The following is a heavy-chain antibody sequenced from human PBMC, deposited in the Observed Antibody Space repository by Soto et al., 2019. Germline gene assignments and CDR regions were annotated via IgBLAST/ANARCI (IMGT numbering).Heavy chain of an antibody. J-gene: IGHJ6*02. V-gene: IGHV3-30-3*01. CDR2: ISYDGTNT. D-gene: IGHD6-13*01. Sequence: PGGSLRLSCAASGFIFSTFTMHWVRQAPGKGLEWVAVISYDGTNTYYADSVKGRFTISRDNSKSTLYLQMNSLRAEDTAVYYCAKDGRLIAAAGRWGYYGMDVWGQGTTVTVSS. CDR3: AKDGRLIAAAGRWGYYGMDV. CDR1: GFIFSTFT.